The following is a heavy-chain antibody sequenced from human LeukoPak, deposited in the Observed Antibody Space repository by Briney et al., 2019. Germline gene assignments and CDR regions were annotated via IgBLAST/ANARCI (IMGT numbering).Heavy chain of an antibody. CDR3: AKGQISRSDRFDY. CDR2: ISGSGRDT. CDR1: GFNFSSYG. V-gene: IGHV3-23*01. J-gene: IGHJ4*02. D-gene: IGHD3-3*02. Sequence: GGTLRLSCAASGFNFSSYGMTWVRQAPGKGLEWVSIISGSGRDTYYADSVKGRFTISRDKSKNTLYLQMNSLRAEDTAVYYCAKGQISRSDRFDYWGQGTLVTASS.